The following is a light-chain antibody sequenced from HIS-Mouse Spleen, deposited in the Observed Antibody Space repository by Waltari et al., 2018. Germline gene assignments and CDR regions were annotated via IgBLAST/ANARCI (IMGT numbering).Light chain of an antibody. CDR3: QQLNSYPPT. V-gene: IGKV1-9*01. J-gene: IGKJ1*01. Sequence: DIQLTQSPSFLSASVGDRVTITCRASQGISSYVAWYQQKPGKAPKLLFYAASTLQSGGPSRFSGSGSGTEFTLTISSLQPEDFATYYCQQLNSYPPTFGQGTKVEIK. CDR1: QGISSY. CDR2: AAS.